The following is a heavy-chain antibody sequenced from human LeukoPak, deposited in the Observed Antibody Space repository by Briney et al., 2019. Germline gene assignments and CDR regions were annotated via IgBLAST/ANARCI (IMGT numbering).Heavy chain of an antibody. J-gene: IGHJ4*02. CDR1: GFTFDDYG. Sequence: GGSLRLSCAASGFTFDDYGVGWVRQAPGKGLEWVSSITSSSSYIHYADSVKGRFTISRDNAKNSLYLQMNSLRVEDTAVYYCARHVVAVGFDYWGQGTLVTVSS. D-gene: IGHD3-22*01. CDR2: ITSSSSYI. V-gene: IGHV3-21*01. CDR3: ARHVVAVGFDY.